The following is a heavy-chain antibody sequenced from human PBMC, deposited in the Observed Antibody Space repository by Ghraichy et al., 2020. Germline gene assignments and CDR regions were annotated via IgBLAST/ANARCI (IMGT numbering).Heavy chain of an antibody. Sequence: SETLSLICTVSGGSMRSQFWTWVRQPPGKGLEWIGYISHTGNTNYNPSLGGRATISLDTSKNRFSLSLTSVNAEDSATYYCARRGRGYSLYYYGLDVWGPGTPVPVSS. J-gene: IGHJ6*02. CDR1: GGSMRSQF. CDR2: ISHTGNT. D-gene: IGHD5-18*01. V-gene: IGHV4-4*09. CDR3: ARRGRGYSLYYYGLDV.